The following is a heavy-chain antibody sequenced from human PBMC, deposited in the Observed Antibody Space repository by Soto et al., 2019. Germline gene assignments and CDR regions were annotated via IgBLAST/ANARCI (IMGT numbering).Heavy chain of an antibody. CDR2: IYPGDSDT. D-gene: IGHD5-12*01. CDR3: ARPRRPGSGYEPFDY. Sequence: GESLKISCNGSGYSFTSYWIGWVRQMPWKGLEWMGIIYPGDSDTRYSPSFQGQVTISADKSISTAYLQWSSLKASDTAMYYCARPRRPGSGYEPFDYWGQGTLVTVSS. CDR1: GYSFTSYW. V-gene: IGHV5-51*01. J-gene: IGHJ4*02.